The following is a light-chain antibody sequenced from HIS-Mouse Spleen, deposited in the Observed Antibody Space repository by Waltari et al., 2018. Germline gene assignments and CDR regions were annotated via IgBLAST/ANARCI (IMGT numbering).Light chain of an antibody. CDR3: QQYNNWPPGYRP. CDR2: GAS. Sequence: EIVMTQSPATLSVSPGERATLPCRASQSVSSNLAWYQQKPGQAPRLLIYGASTRATGIPARFSGSGSGTEFTLTISSMQSEDFAVYYCQQYNNWPPGYRPFGGGTKVEIK. CDR1: QSVSSN. J-gene: IGKJ4*01. V-gene: IGKV3-15*01.